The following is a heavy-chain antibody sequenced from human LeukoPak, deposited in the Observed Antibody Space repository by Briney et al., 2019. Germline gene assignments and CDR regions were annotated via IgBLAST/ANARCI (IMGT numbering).Heavy chain of an antibody. Sequence: GGSLRLSCAASGFTVSSNYMSWVRQAPGKGLEWVSVIYSGGSTYYADSVKGRFTISRDNSKNTLYLQMNSLRAEDTAVYYCALKLVYGSGSYSYYFDYWGQGTLVTVSS. J-gene: IGHJ4*02. CDR1: GFTVSSNY. CDR2: IYSGGST. CDR3: ALKLVYGSGSYSYYFDY. V-gene: IGHV3-66*01. D-gene: IGHD3-10*01.